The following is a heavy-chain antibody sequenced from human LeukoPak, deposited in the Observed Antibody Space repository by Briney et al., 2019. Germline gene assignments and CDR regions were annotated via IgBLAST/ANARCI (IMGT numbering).Heavy chain of an antibody. CDR1: GGSISSYF. J-gene: IGHJ4*02. D-gene: IGHD5-18*01. Sequence: ASETLSLTCTVSGGSISSYFWSWLRQPPGKGLEWIGYIYYSGSTNYNPSLKGRVTISIDTSRNQFSLKLSSVTAADAAVYYCARQGTYTATFDYWGQGSLVTVSS. V-gene: IGHV4-59*08. CDR3: ARQGTYTATFDY. CDR2: IYYSGST.